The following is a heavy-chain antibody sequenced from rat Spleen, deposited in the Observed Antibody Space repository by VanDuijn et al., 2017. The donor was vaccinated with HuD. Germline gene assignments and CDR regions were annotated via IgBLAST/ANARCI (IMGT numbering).Heavy chain of an antibody. J-gene: IGHJ3*01. D-gene: IGHD1-9*01. V-gene: IGHV5S23*01. CDR3: ATVDGYTYGFAY. CDR1: GFTFSNYH. CDR2: ITHTGGNT. Sequence: EVQLVESGGGLVQPGRSLKLSCAASGFTFSNYHMAWVRQAPTKGLEWVASITHTGGNTYYPDSVKGRFTISRDNAENTQYLQMDSLRSEDTATYYCATVDGYTYGFAYWGQGTLVTVSS.